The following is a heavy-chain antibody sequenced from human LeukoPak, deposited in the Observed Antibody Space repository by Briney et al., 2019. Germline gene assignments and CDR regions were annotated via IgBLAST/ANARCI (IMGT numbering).Heavy chain of an antibody. J-gene: IGHJ3*02. Sequence: GGSLRLSCVASGVSVTSYWVRWVRQAPGKGLEFVANIKQDGGTKNYVDSVKGRFTISRDNDENSLYLQMSRMRAEDTALYYCARDAGRSSFDIWGQGIMVTVSS. V-gene: IGHV3-7*01. CDR1: GVSVTSYW. CDR2: IKQDGGTK. CDR3: ARDAGRSSFDI.